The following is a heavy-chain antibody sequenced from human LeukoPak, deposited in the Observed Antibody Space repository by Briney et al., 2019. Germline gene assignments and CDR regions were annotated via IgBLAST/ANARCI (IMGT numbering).Heavy chain of an antibody. CDR1: GGTFSSYA. V-gene: IGHV1-69*13. CDR2: IIPIFGTA. Sequence: GASVKVSCKASGGTFSSYAISWVRQAPGQGLEWMGGIIPIFGTANYAQKVQGRVTITADESTSTAYMELSSLRSEDTAVYYCAGDFWSGYRYYYYYMDVWGKGTTVTVSS. J-gene: IGHJ6*03. D-gene: IGHD3-3*01. CDR3: AGDFWSGYRYYYYYMDV.